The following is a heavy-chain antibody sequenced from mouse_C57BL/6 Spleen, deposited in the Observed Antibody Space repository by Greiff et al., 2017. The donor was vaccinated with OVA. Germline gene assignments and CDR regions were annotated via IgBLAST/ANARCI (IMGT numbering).Heavy chain of an antibody. CDR2: ISDGGSYT. V-gene: IGHV5-4*03. D-gene: IGHD2-4*01. J-gene: IGHJ4*01. CDR1: GFTFSSYA. Sequence: EVMLVESGGGLVKPGGSLKLSCAASGFTFSSYAMSWVRQTPEKRLEWVATISDGGSYTYYPDNVKGRFTISRDNAKNNLYLQMSHLKSEDTAMYYGARAQYYDPDYYAMDYWGQGTSVTVSS. CDR3: ARAQYYDPDYYAMDY.